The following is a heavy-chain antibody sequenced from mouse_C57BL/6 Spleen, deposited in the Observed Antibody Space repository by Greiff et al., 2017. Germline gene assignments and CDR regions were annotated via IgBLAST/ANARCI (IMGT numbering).Heavy chain of an antibody. J-gene: IGHJ4*01. CDR3: TRGGSIYAMDY. CDR2: IDPETGGT. Sequence: VKLQESGAELVRPGASVTLSCKASGYTFTDYEMHWVKQTPVHGLEWIGAIDPETGGTAYNQKFKGKAILTADKSSSTAYMELRSLTSEDSAVYYCTRGGSIYAMDYWGQGTSVTVSS. CDR1: GYTFTDYE. V-gene: IGHV1-15*01.